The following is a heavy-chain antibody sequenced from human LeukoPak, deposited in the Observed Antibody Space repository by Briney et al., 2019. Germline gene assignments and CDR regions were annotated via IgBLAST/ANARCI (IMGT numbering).Heavy chain of an antibody. CDR2: IIPIFGTA. Sequence: AASVKVSCQASGGTFSSYAISWVRQAPGQGLEWMGGIIPIFGTANYAQKFQGRVTITADESTSTAYMELSSLRTEDTAVYYCASSGGEGEVYSGYDGTRYWGQGTLVTVSS. D-gene: IGHD5-12*01. J-gene: IGHJ4*02. V-gene: IGHV1-69*01. CDR3: ASSGGEGEVYSGYDGTRY. CDR1: GGTFSSYA.